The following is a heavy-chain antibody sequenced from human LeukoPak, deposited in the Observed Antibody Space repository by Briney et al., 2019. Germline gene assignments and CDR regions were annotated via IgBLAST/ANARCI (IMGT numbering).Heavy chain of an antibody. CDR3: ARDWAGSGIFFN. D-gene: IGHD3-10*01. CDR1: GGTFSSYA. V-gene: IGHV1-46*01. J-gene: IGHJ4*02. Sequence: ASVKVSCKASGGTFSSYAISWVRQAPGQGLEWVGIINPNGGSATYAQSLQGRVTMTRDTSTSTVYMELSSLKSEDTAVYYCARDWAGSGIFFNWGQGTLVTVSS. CDR2: INPNGGSA.